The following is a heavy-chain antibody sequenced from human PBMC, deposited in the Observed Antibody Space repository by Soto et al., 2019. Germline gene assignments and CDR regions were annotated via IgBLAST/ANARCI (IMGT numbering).Heavy chain of an antibody. CDR1: GYTFTSYY. CDR3: ARASGPYSSSSDYYYYGMDV. CDR2: INPSGGST. J-gene: IGHJ6*02. V-gene: IGHV1-46*01. Sequence: ASVKVSCKASGYTFTSYYMHWVRQAPGQGLEWMGIINPSGGSTSYAQKFQGRVTMTRDTSTSTVYMGLGSLRSEDTAVYYCARASGPYSSSSDYYYYGMDVWSQGTTVTVSS. D-gene: IGHD6-6*01.